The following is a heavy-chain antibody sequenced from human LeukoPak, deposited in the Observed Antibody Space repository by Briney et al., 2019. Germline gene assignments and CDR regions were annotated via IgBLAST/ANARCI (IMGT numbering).Heavy chain of an antibody. CDR2: IYYSGST. CDR3: ARVVLSVTTSWPKGGGPSSYYLDY. V-gene: IGHV4-59*01. Sequence: SETLSLTCTVSGGSISSYYWSWIRQPPGKGLEWIGYIYYSGSTNYNPSLKSRVTISVDTSKNQFSLKLSSVTAADTAVYYCARVVLSVTTSWPKGGGPSSYYLDYWGQGTLVTVSS. CDR1: GGSISSYY. J-gene: IGHJ4*02. D-gene: IGHD4-17*01.